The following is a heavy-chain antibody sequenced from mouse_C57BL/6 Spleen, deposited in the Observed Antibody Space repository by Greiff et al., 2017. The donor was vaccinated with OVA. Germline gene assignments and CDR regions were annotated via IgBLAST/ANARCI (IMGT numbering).Heavy chain of an antibody. CDR1: GYTFTSYW. J-gene: IGHJ2*01. D-gene: IGHD1-2*01. Sequence: QVQLQQPGAELVRPGTSVKLSCKASGYTFTSYWMHWVKQRPGQGLEWIGVIDPSDSYTNYNQKFKGKATLTVDTSSSTAYMQLSSLTSEDSAVYYCATITSPFDYWGQGTTLTVSS. V-gene: IGHV1-59*01. CDR2: IDPSDSYT. CDR3: ATITSPFDY.